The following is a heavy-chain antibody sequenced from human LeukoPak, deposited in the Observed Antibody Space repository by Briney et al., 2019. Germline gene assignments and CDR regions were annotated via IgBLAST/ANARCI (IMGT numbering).Heavy chain of an antibody. CDR1: GFTFSSYS. CDR2: ISSSGSTI. CDR3: ARPRYYYDSSGYSL. Sequence: PGGSLRLSCAASGFTFSSYSMNWVRQAPGKGLEWVSYISSSGSTIYYADSVKGRFTISRDNAKNSLYLQMNSLRAEDTAVYYCARPRYYYDSSGYSLWGQGTLVTVSS. J-gene: IGHJ4*02. V-gene: IGHV3-48*04. D-gene: IGHD3-22*01.